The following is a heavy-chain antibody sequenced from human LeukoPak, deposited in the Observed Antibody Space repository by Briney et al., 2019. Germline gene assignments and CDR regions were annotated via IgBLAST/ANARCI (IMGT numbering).Heavy chain of an antibody. J-gene: IGHJ4*02. D-gene: IGHD1-26*01. CDR2: IYSEGST. Sequence: PGGSLRLSCAASGFTVSSNYMSWVRQAPGKGLEWVSVIYSEGSTYYADSVKGLFTISRHNSKNTLYLQMNSLRAGDTAVYYCARDRAWGGYDYWGQGTLVTVSS. V-gene: IGHV3-53*04. CDR1: GFTVSSNY. CDR3: ARDRAWGGYDY.